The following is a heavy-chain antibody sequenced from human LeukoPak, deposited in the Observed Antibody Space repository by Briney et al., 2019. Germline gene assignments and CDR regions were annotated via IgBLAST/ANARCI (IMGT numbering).Heavy chain of an antibody. CDR2: IIPIFGTA. Sequence: SVKVSCKASGGXFSSYAISWVRQAPGQGLEWMGGIIPIFGTASYAQKFQGRVTITADESTSTAYMELSSLRSEDTAVYYCASYGSGSDFDAFDIWGQGTMVTVSS. CDR3: ASYGSGSDFDAFDI. V-gene: IGHV1-69*13. D-gene: IGHD3-10*01. CDR1: GGXFSSYA. J-gene: IGHJ3*02.